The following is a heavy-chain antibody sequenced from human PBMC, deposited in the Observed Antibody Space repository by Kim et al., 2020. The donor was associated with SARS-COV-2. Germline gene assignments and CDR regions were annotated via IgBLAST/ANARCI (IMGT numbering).Heavy chain of an antibody. V-gene: IGHV3-11*05. CDR2: ISSRSDYT. J-gene: IGHJ4*02. Sequence: GGSLRLSCATSGFTFSDYYMSWIRQAPGKGLERVSYISSRSDYTNYADSVKGRCTISRDNAKNSLYLHINSLRAEDTAVYYCARGNDYVDYGGQGTLVTVSS. CDR3: ARGNDYVDY. D-gene: IGHD2-8*01. CDR1: GFTFSDYY.